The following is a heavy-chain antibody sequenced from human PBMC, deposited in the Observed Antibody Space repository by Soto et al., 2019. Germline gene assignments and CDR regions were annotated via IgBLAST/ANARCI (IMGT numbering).Heavy chain of an antibody. CDR1: GFIFSNYA. J-gene: IGHJ4*02. V-gene: IGHV1-18*04. D-gene: IGHD3-22*01. CDR2: ISANSGNT. CDR3: ATAGNYDSSGRDF. Sequence: SVEVSCRAFGFIFSNYAISWVRQAPGQGLEWMGWISANSGNTNYAQKLQGRVTMTTDTSTSTAYMELRSLRSDDTAVYYCATAGNYDSSGRDFWGQGTLVTVSS.